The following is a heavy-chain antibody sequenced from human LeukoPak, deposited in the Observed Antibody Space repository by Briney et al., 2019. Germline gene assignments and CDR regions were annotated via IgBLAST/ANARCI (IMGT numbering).Heavy chain of an antibody. D-gene: IGHD2-2*01. J-gene: IGHJ6*02. CDR3: ARVLSYCSSTSCSPYYGMDV. Sequence: ASVKVSCKASGYTFTSYDINWVRQATGQGLEWMGWMNPNSGNTGYAQKFQGRVTMTRNTSISTAYMELSSLRSEDTAVHYCARVLSYCSSTSCSPYYGMDVWGQGTTVTVSS. CDR2: MNPNSGNT. V-gene: IGHV1-8*01. CDR1: GYTFTSYD.